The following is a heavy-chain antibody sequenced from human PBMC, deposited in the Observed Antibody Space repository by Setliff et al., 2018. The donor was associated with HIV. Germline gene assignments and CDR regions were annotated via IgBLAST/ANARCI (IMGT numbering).Heavy chain of an antibody. CDR3: ARHANYDFWSGYWGYYFDY. CDR1: GGSISSYY. V-gene: IGHV4-4*09. D-gene: IGHD3-3*01. CDR2: IYTSGSV. J-gene: IGHJ4*02. Sequence: SETLSLTCTVSGGSISSYYWSWIRQPPGKGLEWIGYIYTSGSVNYNPSLNSRVTISVDTSKSQFSLKVNSVTAADTAVYYCARHANYDFWSGYWGYYFDYWGQGTLVTVSS.